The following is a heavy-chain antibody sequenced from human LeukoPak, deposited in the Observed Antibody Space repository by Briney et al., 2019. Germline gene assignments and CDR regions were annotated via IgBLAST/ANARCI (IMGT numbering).Heavy chain of an antibody. Sequence: SETLSLTCTVSDDSITIYYWSWIRQPPGKGLEWIGYIDHTGITNYNPSLNSRVTISRDTSKNHFSLELSSATAEDTAVYYCAKAVPKAVVTPSFDYWGQGTLVTVSS. D-gene: IGHD4-23*01. V-gene: IGHV4-59*01. J-gene: IGHJ4*02. CDR2: IDHTGIT. CDR1: DDSITIYY. CDR3: AKAVPKAVVTPSFDY.